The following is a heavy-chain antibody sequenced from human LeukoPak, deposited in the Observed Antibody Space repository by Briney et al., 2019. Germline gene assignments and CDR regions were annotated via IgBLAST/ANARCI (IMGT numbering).Heavy chain of an antibody. CDR3: ALAGGGYDYYFDY. J-gene: IGHJ4*02. D-gene: IGHD5-12*01. CDR2: IWYGGSNK. CDR1: GFTFSSYG. Sequence: PGGSLRLSCAASGFTFSSYGMHWVRQAPGKGLEWVAVIWYGGSNKYYADSVKGRFTISRDNSKNTLYLQMNSLRAEDTAVYYCALAGGGYDYYFDYWGQGTLVTVSS. V-gene: IGHV3-33*08.